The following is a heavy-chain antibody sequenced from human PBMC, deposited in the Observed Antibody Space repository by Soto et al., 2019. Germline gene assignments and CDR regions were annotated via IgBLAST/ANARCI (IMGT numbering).Heavy chain of an antibody. J-gene: IGHJ5*02. V-gene: IGHV4-39*01. D-gene: IGHD2-21*02. CDR1: GGSISSSSYY. Sequence: LSLTCTVSGGSISSSSYYWGWIRQPPGKGLEWIGSIYYSGSTYYNPSLKSRVTISVDTSKNQFPLKLSSVTAADTAVYYCARHEVGIAYCGGDCYPNWFDPWGQGTLVTVSS. CDR3: ARHEVGIAYCGGDCYPNWFDP. CDR2: IYYSGST.